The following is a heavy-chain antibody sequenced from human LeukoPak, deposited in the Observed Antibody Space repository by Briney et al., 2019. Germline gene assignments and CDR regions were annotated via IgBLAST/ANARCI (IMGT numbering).Heavy chain of an antibody. CDR2: ISVYNGHT. V-gene: IGHV1-18*01. CDR3: ARGGRYSSRRNAFDI. CDR1: GYTFTSYD. D-gene: IGHD6-19*01. Sequence: ASVKVSCKASGYTFTSYDISWVRQAPGQGLEWMGWISVYNGHTNYAQKLQGRVTMTTDTSTSTAYMELRSLRSDDTAVYYCARGGRYSSRRNAFDIWGQGTMVTVSS. J-gene: IGHJ3*02.